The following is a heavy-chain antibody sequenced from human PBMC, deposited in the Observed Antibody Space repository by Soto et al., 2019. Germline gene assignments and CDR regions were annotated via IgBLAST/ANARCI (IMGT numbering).Heavy chain of an antibody. D-gene: IGHD2-15*01. Sequence: QVQLQESGPGLVKPSETLSLACTVSGGSINSGDYYWSWIRQPPGKGLEWIGYIYNSGRPYYHPSLKSQVVMSLDTSKNQFSLNLSSVTAADTAVYYCARGRLVVPALWGQGTLVTVSS. CDR3: ARGRLVVPAL. V-gene: IGHV4-30-4*01. J-gene: IGHJ4*02. CDR2: IYNSGRP. CDR1: GGSINSGDYY.